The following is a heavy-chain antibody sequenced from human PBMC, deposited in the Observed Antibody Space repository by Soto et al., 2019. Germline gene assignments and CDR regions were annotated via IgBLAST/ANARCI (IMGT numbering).Heavy chain of an antibody. CDR2: IYYSGST. V-gene: IGHV4-61*01. CDR3: ARGDVVVTAIQGRGYYYYGMDV. Sequence: SSGTLSLTCTVSGGSLRRGSYYWSWIPQPPGKGLGWVGYIYYSGSTNYNPSLKSRVTISVDTSKNQFSLKLSSVTAADTAVYYCARGDVVVTAIQGRGYYYYGMDVWGQGTTVTVSS. D-gene: IGHD2-21*02. J-gene: IGHJ6*02. CDR1: GGSLRRGSYY.